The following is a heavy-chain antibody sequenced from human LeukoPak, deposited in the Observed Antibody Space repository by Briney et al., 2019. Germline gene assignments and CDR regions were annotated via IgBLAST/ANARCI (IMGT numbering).Heavy chain of an antibody. V-gene: IGHV4-34*01. D-gene: IGHD3-10*01. CDR2: INHSGST. J-gene: IGHJ4*02. Sequence: SETLSLTCNVSGASTSSYYWSWIRQPPGKGLEWIGEINHSGSTNYNPSLKSRVTISVDTSKNQFSLKLSSVTAADTAVYYCARPYYYGSGSPSYYWGQGTLVTVSS. CDR3: ARPYYYGSGSPSYY. CDR1: GASTSSYY.